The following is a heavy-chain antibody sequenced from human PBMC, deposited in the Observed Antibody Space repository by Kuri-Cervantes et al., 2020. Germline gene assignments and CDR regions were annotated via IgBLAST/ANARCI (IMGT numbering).Heavy chain of an antibody. CDR1: GFTFSTYA. CDR2: ISDRGDST. Sequence: GESLKISCAASGFTFSTYAMSWVRQAPGKGLQWVSAISDRGDSTFYADSVKGRFTISRDNSKNTLYLQMNSLRAEDTAVYYCAKDLYTSARKAIDYWGQGTLVTVSS. D-gene: IGHD6-19*01. J-gene: IGHJ4*02. CDR3: AKDLYTSARKAIDY. V-gene: IGHV3-23*01.